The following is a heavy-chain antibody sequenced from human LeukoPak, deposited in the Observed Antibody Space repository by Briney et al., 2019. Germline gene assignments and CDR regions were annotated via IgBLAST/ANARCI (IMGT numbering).Heavy chain of an antibody. J-gene: IGHJ4*02. V-gene: IGHV3-21*01. CDR3: ARAALYCSGGSCYKFDY. CDR2: ISSSSSYI. CDR1: GFTFSSYS. D-gene: IGHD2-15*01. Sequence: GGSLRLSCAASGFTFSSYSVNWVRQAPGKGLEWVSSISSSSSYIYYADSVKGRFTISRDNAKNSLYLQMNSLRAEDTAVYYCARAALYCSGGSCYKFDYWGQGTLVTVSS.